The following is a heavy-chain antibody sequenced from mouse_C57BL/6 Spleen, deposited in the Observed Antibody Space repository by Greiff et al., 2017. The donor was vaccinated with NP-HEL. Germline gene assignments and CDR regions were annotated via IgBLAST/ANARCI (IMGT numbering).Heavy chain of an antibody. Sequence: EVKVVESGGGLVQPGGSLKLSCAASGFTFSDYYMYWVRQTPEKRLEWVAYISNGGGSTYYPDTVKGRFTISRDNAKNTLYLQMSRLKSEDTAMYYCARGTTWFDYWGQGTTLTVSS. CDR2: ISNGGGST. CDR3: ARGTTWFDY. V-gene: IGHV5-12*01. J-gene: IGHJ2*01. CDR1: GFTFSDYY. D-gene: IGHD1-1*01.